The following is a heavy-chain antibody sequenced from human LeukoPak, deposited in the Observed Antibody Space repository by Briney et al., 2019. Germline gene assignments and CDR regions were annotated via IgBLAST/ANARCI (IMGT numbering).Heavy chain of an antibody. J-gene: IGHJ4*02. V-gene: IGHV1-46*01. CDR1: GYTFTGYY. CDR2: INPSGGST. Sequence: EASVKVSCKASGYTFTGYYMHWVRQAPGQGLEWMGIINPSGGSTSYAQKFQGRVTMTRDTSTSTVYMELSSLRSEDTAVYYCARDAWYDSLPTYYFDYWGQGTLVTVSS. D-gene: IGHD3-22*01. CDR3: ARDAWYDSLPTYYFDY.